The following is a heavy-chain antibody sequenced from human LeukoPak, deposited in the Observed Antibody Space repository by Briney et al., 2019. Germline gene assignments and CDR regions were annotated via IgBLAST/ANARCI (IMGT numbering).Heavy chain of an antibody. D-gene: IGHD6-13*01. CDR2: ISGSGGST. CDR1: GFTFSSYA. J-gene: IGHJ4*02. V-gene: IGHV3-23*01. CDR3: ARLAHNAWYAIDY. Sequence: GGSLRLSCAASGFTFSSYAMSWVRQAPGKGLEWVSAISGSGGSTYYADSVKGRFTISRDNPKNSLYLQIRSLRAEDSAVYYCARLAHNAWYAIDYWGQGTLVTVSS.